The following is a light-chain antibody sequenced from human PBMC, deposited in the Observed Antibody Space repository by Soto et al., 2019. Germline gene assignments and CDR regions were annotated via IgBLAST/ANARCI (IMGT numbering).Light chain of an antibody. J-gene: IGKJ1*01. V-gene: IGKV3-20*01. Sequence: EIVLTQSPGTLSLSPGERATLSCRASQSVSSSYLAWYQQKPGQAPRLLIYGASSRATGIPDRFSGSGSGADFTLTISRLEPEDFAVYYCQQYGNSPWTFGQGTKVDNK. CDR3: QQYGNSPWT. CDR1: QSVSSSY. CDR2: GAS.